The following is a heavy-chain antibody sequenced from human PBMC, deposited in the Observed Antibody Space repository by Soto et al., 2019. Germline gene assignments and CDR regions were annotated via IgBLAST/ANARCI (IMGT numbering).Heavy chain of an antibody. CDR3: AKTGYDTARVNWFDP. J-gene: IGHJ5*02. V-gene: IGHV3-23*01. Sequence: HPVGSLRLSCAASGFTFSSYAMSWVRQAPGKGLEWVSAISGSGGSTYYADSVKGRFTISRDNSKNTLYLQMNSLRAEDTAVYYCAKTGYDTARVNWFDPWGQGTLVTAPQ. CDR1: GFTFSSYA. CDR2: ISGSGGST. D-gene: IGHD3-9*01.